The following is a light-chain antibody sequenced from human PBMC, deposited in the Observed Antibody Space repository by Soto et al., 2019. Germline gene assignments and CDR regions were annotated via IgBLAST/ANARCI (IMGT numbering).Light chain of an antibody. V-gene: IGKV1-12*01. CDR3: QQSISFPLT. CDR2: ATS. CDR1: QGVNKW. Sequence: DIQLTQSPPFLSASVGDRVSMTCRASQGVNKWLAWYQQKPGKAPRLLIYATSTLQTGVPSRFSGSGSGADFTLTLSSLQPEDFATYFCQQSISFPLTFGGGTKVEMK. J-gene: IGKJ4*01.